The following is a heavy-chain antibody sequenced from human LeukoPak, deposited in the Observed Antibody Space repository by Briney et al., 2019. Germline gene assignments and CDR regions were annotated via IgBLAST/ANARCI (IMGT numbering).Heavy chain of an antibody. CDR2: IKSKSAGGTT. D-gene: IGHD5-18*01. J-gene: IGHJ4*02. CDR3: VTPPD. V-gene: IGHV3-15*01. Sequence: GGSLRLSCEAPGITISDAWMSWVRQAPGKGLEWVGRIKSKSAGGTTDHAAPVKGRFTISRDDSKNTLYLQMNSLTIEDTAVYYCVTPPDWGQGILVTVSS. CDR1: GITISDAW.